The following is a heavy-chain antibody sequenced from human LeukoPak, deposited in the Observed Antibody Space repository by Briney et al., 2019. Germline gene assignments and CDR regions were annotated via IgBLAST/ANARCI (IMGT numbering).Heavy chain of an antibody. D-gene: IGHD3-10*01. V-gene: IGHV1-69*04. J-gene: IGHJ5*02. CDR2: IIPILGIA. CDR1: GGTFSSYA. CDR3: ARDTSGSGSSHPNNWFDP. Sequence: SVKVSCKASGGTFSSYAISWVRQAPGQGLEWMGRIIPILGIANYAQKFQGRVTITADKSTSTAYMELSSLRSEDTAVYYCARDTSGSGSSHPNNWFDPWGQGTLVTVSS.